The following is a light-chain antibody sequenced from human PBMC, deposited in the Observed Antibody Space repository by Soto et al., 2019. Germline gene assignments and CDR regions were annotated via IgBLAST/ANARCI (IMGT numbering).Light chain of an antibody. CDR3: QQFNNPPWT. Sequence: KINQSPSALSASTGARVTITCRGSHTSTRRTAWYQQKPGKAPKLLIYDASTFESAVPSRISGSGSWREFTPTTSSLQPDDFVTYYYQQFNNPPWTFGQGSKVDIK. CDR2: DAS. J-gene: IGKJ1*01. V-gene: IGKV1-5*01. CDR1: HTSTRR.